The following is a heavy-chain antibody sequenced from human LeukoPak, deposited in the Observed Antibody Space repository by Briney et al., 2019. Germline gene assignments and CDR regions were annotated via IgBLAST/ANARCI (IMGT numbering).Heavy chain of an antibody. Sequence: SETLSLTCTVSGGAITSHYWTWTRQSPVKGLEWIGDISNSGSTSYNPSLKSRVTVSIDTSKNQFSLKLSSVTAADTAVYYCGRDALVGYFSYYYMDVWGKGTTVTVSS. CDR2: ISNSGST. J-gene: IGHJ6*03. D-gene: IGHD2-15*01. CDR1: GGAITSHY. CDR3: GRDALVGYFSYYYMDV. V-gene: IGHV4-59*11.